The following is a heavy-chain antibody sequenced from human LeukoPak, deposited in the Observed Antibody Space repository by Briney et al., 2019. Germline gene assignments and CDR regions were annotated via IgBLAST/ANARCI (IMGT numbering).Heavy chain of an antibody. CDR1: GFTFSGYG. CDR2: ISYDGNKK. CDR3: AKNYAGSGNYYSLAVTMPYDY. V-gene: IGHV3-30-3*02. Sequence: GRSLRLSCAVSGFTFSGYGMHRVRQAPGKGLEWVAVISYDGNKKFYADSVKGRFTISRDNSKNTLYLQMNSLRAEDTAVYYCAKNYAGSGNYYSLAVTMPYDYWGQGTLVTVSS. D-gene: IGHD3-10*01. J-gene: IGHJ4*02.